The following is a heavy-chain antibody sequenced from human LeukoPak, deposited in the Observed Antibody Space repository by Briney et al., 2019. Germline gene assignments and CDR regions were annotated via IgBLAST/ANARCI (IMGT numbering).Heavy chain of an antibody. CDR2: INPSGGST. CDR3: ARDGSRGDILTGFLYYYYMDV. CDR1: GYTFTSYY. V-gene: IGHV1-46*01. J-gene: IGHJ6*03. Sequence: ASVTVSCKASGYTFTSYYMHWVRQAPGQGLEWMGIINPSGGSTSYAQKFQGRVTMTRDMSTSTVYMELSSLRSEDTAVYYCARDGSRGDILTGFLYYYYMDVWGKGTTVTVSS. D-gene: IGHD3-9*01.